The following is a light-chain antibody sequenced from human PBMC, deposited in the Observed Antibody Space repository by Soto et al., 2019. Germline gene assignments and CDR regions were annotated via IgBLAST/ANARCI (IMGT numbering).Light chain of an antibody. CDR1: QSVTSGY. J-gene: IGKJ4*01. Sequence: IVLTRSPGTLSLSLGEKVTLSCRASQSVTSGYLAWYHQKPGQPPRLLIYGASSRATFIPDRFSGSGSGTDFTLTIIKREPEHTAVYYCQQYGRSPVTFGGGTKVDIK. CDR2: GAS. V-gene: IGKV3-20*01. CDR3: QQYGRSPVT.